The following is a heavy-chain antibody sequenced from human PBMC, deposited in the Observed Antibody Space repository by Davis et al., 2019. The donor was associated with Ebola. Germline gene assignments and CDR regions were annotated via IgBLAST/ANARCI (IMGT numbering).Heavy chain of an antibody. J-gene: IGHJ4*02. CDR2: INHSGST. D-gene: IGHD6-13*01. CDR3: ARRDSSSWYGEYYFDY. Sequence: SETLSLTCTVSGGSISSYYWSWIRQPPGKGLEWIGEINHSGSTYYNPSLKSRVTISVDTSKNQFSLKLSSVTAADTAVYYCARRDSSSWYGEYYFDYWGQGTLVTVSS. CDR1: GGSISSYY. V-gene: IGHV4-34*01.